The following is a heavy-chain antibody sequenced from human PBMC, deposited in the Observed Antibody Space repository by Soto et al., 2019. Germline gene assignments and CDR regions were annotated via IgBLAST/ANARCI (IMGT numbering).Heavy chain of an antibody. Sequence: SETLSLTCAVYGGSFSGYYWSWIRQPPGKGLEWIGEINHSGSTNYNPSLKSRVTISVDTSKNQFSLKLSSVTAADTAGYYFGGVARRDLGYCRGGSCYISDYWGQGTLVTVS. V-gene: IGHV4-34*01. J-gene: IGHJ4*02. CDR3: GGVARRDLGYCRGGSCYISDY. CDR1: GGSFSGYY. D-gene: IGHD2-15*01. CDR2: INHSGST.